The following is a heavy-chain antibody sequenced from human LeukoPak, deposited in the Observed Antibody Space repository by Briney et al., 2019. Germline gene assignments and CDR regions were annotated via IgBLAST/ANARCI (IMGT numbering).Heavy chain of an antibody. J-gene: IGHJ4*02. V-gene: IGHV3-23*01. CDR3: AKTGDQRFLEWLLSYYFDY. D-gene: IGHD3-3*01. CDR2: ISGSGGST. Sequence: GGSLRLSCAASGFTFSSYAMSWVRQAPGKGLEWVSAISGSGGSTYYADSVKGRFTISRDNSKNALYLQMNSLRAEDTAVYYCAKTGDQRFLEWLLSYYFDYWGQGTLVTVSS. CDR1: GFTFSSYA.